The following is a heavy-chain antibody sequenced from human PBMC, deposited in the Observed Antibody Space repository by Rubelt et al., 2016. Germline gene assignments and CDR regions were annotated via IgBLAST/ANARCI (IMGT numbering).Heavy chain of an antibody. J-gene: IGHJ5*02. D-gene: IGHD2-2*01. CDR2: IFSNDET. V-gene: IGHV2-26*01. CDR1: GFSLSNARMG. CDR3: ARTPEHIVVVPAAQRPNWFDP. Sequence: QVTLKESGPVLVKPTETLTLTCTVSGFSLSNARMGVSWIRQPPGKALEWLAHIFSNDETSYSTSLKSRLTISYDTARGQVVLTMTNMDAVDTAAYYCARTPEHIVVVPAAQRPNWFDPWGQGTLVTVSS.